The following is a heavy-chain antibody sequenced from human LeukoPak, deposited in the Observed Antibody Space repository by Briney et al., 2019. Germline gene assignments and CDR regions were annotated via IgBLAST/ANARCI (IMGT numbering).Heavy chain of an antibody. CDR2: IYTSGST. CDR1: GGSISSGNYY. CDR3: ARGFREDGSLNY. Sequence: SQTLSLTCTVSGGSISSGNYYWSWIRQPAGKGLEWIGRIYTSGSTNYNPSLKSRVTMSVDTSKNQFSLKLSSVTAADTAVYYCARGFREDGSLNYWGQGTLVTVSS. D-gene: IGHD5-24*01. V-gene: IGHV4-61*02. J-gene: IGHJ4*02.